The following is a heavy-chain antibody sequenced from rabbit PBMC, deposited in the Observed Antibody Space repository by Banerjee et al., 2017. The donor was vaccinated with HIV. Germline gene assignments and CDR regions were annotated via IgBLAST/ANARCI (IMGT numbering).Heavy chain of an antibody. CDR2: INTSSGNT. D-gene: IGHD8-1*01. Sequence: QEQLEESGGDLVKPGASLTLTCTASGFSFSSGYDMCWVRQAPGKGLEWIACINTSSGNTVYASWAKGRFTISKTSSTTVTLQMTSLTAADTATYFCARDWTGNSFDCKLWGPGTLV. CDR3: ARDWTGNSFDCKL. J-gene: IGHJ4*01. CDR1: GFSFSSGYD. V-gene: IGHV1S45*01.